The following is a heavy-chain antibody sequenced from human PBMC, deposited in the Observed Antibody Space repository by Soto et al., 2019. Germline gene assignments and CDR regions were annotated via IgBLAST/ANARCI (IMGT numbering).Heavy chain of an antibody. CDR1: GYTLTELS. CDR3: ATDSHRPRGPPLYGDYVGDAFDI. J-gene: IGHJ3*02. Sequence: ASVKVSCKVSGYTLTELSMHWVRQAPGKGLEWMGGFDPEDGETIYAQKFQGRVTMTEDTSTDTAYMELSSLRSEDTAVYYCATDSHRPRGPPLYGDYVGDAFDIWGQGTMVTVSS. D-gene: IGHD4-17*01. V-gene: IGHV1-24*01. CDR2: FDPEDGET.